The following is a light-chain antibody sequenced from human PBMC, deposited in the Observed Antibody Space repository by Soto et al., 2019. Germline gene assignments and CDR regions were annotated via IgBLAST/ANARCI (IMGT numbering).Light chain of an antibody. Sequence: QSALTQPASVSGSPGQSITISCMGTSSDIGRYNYVAWFQQHPGKAPKLIIFDVSNRPPGVSSRFSGSKSGNTASLTISGLQAEDEADYYCSSYTSSNTGVFGGGTKVTVL. CDR3: SSYTSSNTGV. J-gene: IGLJ3*02. V-gene: IGLV2-14*03. CDR1: SSDIGRYNY. CDR2: DVS.